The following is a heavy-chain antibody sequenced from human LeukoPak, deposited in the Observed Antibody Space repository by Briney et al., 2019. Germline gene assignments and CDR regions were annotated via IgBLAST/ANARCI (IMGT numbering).Heavy chain of an antibody. V-gene: IGHV3-48*03. D-gene: IGHD5-18*01. J-gene: IGHJ4*02. CDR2: ISPSGSTI. CDR1: GFTFSSYE. CDR3: ARDKRRSYVDY. Sequence: GSLSLSCAASGFTFSSYEMNWVRQAPGKGLEWVSYISPSGSTIYYADSVKGRFTISRDNAKNSLYLQMNSLRAEDTAVYYCARDKRRSYVDYWGQGTLVTVSS.